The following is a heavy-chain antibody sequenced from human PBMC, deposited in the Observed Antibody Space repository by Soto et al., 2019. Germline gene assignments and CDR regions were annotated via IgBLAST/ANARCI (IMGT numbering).Heavy chain of an antibody. CDR1: GFTFSSYE. CDR3: ARGREGYYDILTGYYKPLHFDY. D-gene: IGHD3-9*01. CDR2: ISSSGSTI. J-gene: IGHJ4*02. V-gene: IGHV3-48*03. Sequence: VGSLRLSCAASGFTFSSYEMNWVRQAPGKGLEWVSYISSSGSTIYYADSVKGRFTISRDNAKNSLYLQMNSLRAEDTAVYYCARGREGYYDILTGYYKPLHFDYWGQGTLVTVSS.